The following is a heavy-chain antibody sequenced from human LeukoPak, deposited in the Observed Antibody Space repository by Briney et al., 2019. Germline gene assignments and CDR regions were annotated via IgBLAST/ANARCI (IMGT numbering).Heavy chain of an antibody. CDR1: GFVFGDYA. Sequence: PGRSLRLSCAASGFVFGDYAMHWVRQAPGKGLEWAALISHNGSSKYYADSVRGRFTISRDNSNTLYLEMNSLRPEDTAVFYCARGRSPDYWYFDLWGRGTRVTVSS. J-gene: IGHJ2*01. CDR2: ISHNGSSK. V-gene: IGHV3-30-3*01. CDR3: ARGRSPDYWYFDL.